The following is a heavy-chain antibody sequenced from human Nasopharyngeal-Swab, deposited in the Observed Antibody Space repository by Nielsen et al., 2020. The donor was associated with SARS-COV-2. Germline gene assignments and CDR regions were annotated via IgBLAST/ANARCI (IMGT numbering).Heavy chain of an antibody. CDR1: GFTFSSYA. CDR2: ISSNGGST. CDR3: VKDLGTGVRFDP. Sequence: GESLKISCSAPGFTFSSYAMHWVRQAPGKGLEYVSAISSNGGSTYYADSVKGRFTISRDNSKNTLYLQMSSLRAEDTAVYYCVKDLGTGVRFDPWGQGTLVTVSS. D-gene: IGHD3-10*01. V-gene: IGHV3-64D*06. J-gene: IGHJ5*02.